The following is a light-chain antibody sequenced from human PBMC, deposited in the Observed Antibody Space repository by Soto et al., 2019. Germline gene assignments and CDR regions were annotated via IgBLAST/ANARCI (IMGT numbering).Light chain of an antibody. J-gene: IGKJ1*01. CDR1: QSVSRN. Sequence: EIVMTQSPATLSVSPGERATLSCRASQSVSRNLAWYQQRPGQAPRLLISGASTRATGIAARFSGSGSGREFTLTISSLQSEDSAVYYCQQYSNWPPWTFGQGTKVEIK. V-gene: IGKV3-15*01. CDR3: QQYSNWPPWT. CDR2: GAS.